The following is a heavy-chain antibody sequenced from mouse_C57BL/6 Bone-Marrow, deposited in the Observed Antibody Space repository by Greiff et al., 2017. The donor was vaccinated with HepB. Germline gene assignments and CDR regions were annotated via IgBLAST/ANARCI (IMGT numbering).Heavy chain of an antibody. V-gene: IGHV1-59*01. CDR1: GYTFTSYW. J-gene: IGHJ4*01. CDR2: IDPSDSYT. CDR3: HFLYYAMDY. Sequence: QVQLQQPGAELVRPGTSVKLSCKASGYTFTSYWMHWVKQRPGQGLEWIGVIDPSDSYTNYNQKFKGKATLTVDTSSSTAYMQLSSLTSEDSAVYYCHFLYYAMDYWGQGTSVTVSS.